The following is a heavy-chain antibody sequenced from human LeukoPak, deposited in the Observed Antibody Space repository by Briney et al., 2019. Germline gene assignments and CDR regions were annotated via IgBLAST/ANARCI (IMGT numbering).Heavy chain of an antibody. V-gene: IGHV4-34*01. Sequence: SETLSLTCAVYGGSFSGYYWSWIRQPPGKGREWIGEINHSGSTNYNPSLKSRVTISVDTSKNQFSLKLSSVTAADTAVYYCARLTGYSYYYYYYGMDVWGQGTTVTVSS. D-gene: IGHD3-9*01. CDR3: ARLTGYSYYYYYYGMDV. J-gene: IGHJ6*02. CDR2: INHSGST. CDR1: GGSFSGYY.